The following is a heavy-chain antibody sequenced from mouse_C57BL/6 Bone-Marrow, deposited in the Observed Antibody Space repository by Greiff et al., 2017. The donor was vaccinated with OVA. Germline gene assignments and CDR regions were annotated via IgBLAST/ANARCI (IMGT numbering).Heavy chain of an antibody. V-gene: IGHV1-81*01. CDR2: IYPRSGDT. J-gene: IGHJ4*01. D-gene: IGHD2-1*01. CDR3: ARSGGNSRY. CDR1: GYTFTSYG. Sequence: QVQLKQPGAELARPGASVKLSCKASGYTFTSYGISWVKQRTGQGLEWIGEIYPRSGDTYYNEKFKGKATLTADKSSSTAYMELRSLTSEDSAVYFCARSGGNSRYWGQGTSVTVAS.